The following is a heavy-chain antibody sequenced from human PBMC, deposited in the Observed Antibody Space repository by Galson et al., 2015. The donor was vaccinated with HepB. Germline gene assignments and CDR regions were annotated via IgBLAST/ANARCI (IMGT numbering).Heavy chain of an antibody. CDR2: IKTDGSST. CDR3: ARSESGTFFH. V-gene: IGHV3-74*01. J-gene: IGHJ4*02. Sequence: SLRLSCAASGFTFSSYWMHWVRHAPGKGLVWVSRIKTDGSSTGYADSVKGRFTISRDNAKNTLYLQMNSLRAEDTAVYYCARSESGTFFHWGQGTLVTVSS. D-gene: IGHD1-26*01. CDR1: GFTFSSYW.